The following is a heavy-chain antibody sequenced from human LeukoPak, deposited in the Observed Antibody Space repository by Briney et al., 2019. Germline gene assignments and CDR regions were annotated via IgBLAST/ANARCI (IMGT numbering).Heavy chain of an antibody. J-gene: IGHJ4*02. CDR3: ARYHGTMVRGASGFDY. V-gene: IGHV4-59*01. CDR2: IYYSGST. Sequence: PSETLSLTCTVSGGSISSYYWSRIRQPPGKGLEWIGYIYYSGSTNYNPSLKSLVTISVDTSKNQFSLKLSSVTAADTAVYYCARYHGTMVRGASGFDYWGQGTLVTVSS. CDR1: GGSISSYY. D-gene: IGHD3-10*01.